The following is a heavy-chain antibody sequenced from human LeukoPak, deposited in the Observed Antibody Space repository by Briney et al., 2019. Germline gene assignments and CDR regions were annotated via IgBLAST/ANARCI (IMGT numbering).Heavy chain of an antibody. Sequence: PGGSLRLSCVASGFTFSSYSMNWVRQAPGKGLEWVSYISSSNNTIYYADSVKGRFTISRDNAKNALYLQMNSLRDEGSAVYYCARGSQRAFDIWGQGTMVTVSS. CDR1: GFTFSSYS. V-gene: IGHV3-48*02. CDR2: ISSSNNTI. CDR3: ARGSQRAFDI. D-gene: IGHD2-15*01. J-gene: IGHJ3*02.